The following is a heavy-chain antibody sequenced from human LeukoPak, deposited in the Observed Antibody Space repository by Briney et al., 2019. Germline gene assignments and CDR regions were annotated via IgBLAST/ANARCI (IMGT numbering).Heavy chain of an antibody. CDR2: INPSGGST. J-gene: IGHJ4*02. CDR3: ARAGPVDTAMVKHDY. Sequence: ASVKVSCKASGYTFTSYYMHWVRQAPGQGLEWMGIINPSGGSTSYAQKFQGRVTMTRDMSTSTVYMELSSLRSEDTAVCYCARAGPVDTAMVKHDYWGQGTLVTVSS. V-gene: IGHV1-46*01. CDR1: GYTFTSYY. D-gene: IGHD5-18*01.